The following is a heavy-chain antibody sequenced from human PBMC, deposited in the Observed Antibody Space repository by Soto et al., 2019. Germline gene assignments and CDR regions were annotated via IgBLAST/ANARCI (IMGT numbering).Heavy chain of an antibody. Sequence: VASVKVSCKASGGTFSSYAISWVRQAPGQGLEWMGGIIPIFGTANYAQKFQGRVTITADKSTSTAYMELSSLRSEDTAVYYCVQMDTTQYHFDYWGQGTLVTVSS. V-gene: IGHV1-69*06. J-gene: IGHJ4*02. CDR2: IIPIFGTA. D-gene: IGHD5-18*01. CDR3: VQMDTTQYHFDY. CDR1: GGTFSSYA.